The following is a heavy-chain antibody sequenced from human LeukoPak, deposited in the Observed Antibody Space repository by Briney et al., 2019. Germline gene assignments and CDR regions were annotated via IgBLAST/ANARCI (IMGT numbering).Heavy chain of an antibody. CDR3: ARGSWGPYDYVWGSYRVNFDY. Sequence: PSETLSLTCTVSGDTIVSGDWWSWVRPPPGNGLEWIGETHHSGNTNYNPSLKSRVTISIDKSKNQFSLKLSSVTAADTAVYYCARGSWGPYDYVWGSYRVNFDYWGQGTLVTVSS. CDR2: THHSGNT. V-gene: IGHV4-4*02. J-gene: IGHJ4*02. CDR1: GDTIVSGDW. D-gene: IGHD3-16*02.